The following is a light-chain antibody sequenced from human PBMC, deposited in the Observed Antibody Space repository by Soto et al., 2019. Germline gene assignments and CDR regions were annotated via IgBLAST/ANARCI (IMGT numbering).Light chain of an antibody. CDR3: AACVDSLNGRGV. Sequence: QPVLTQPPSASGTPGQRVTISCSGSTSNIGNNVVNWYQQRPGTAPKLLISTNNQRPSGVPDRFSGSKSGTSASLPITGLQPADEADYYCAACVDSLNGRGVFGGGTKLTVL. V-gene: IGLV1-44*01. CDR2: TNN. J-gene: IGLJ3*02. CDR1: TSNIGNNV.